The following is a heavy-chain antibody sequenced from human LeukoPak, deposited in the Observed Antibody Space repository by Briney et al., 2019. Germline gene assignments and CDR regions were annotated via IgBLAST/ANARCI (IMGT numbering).Heavy chain of an antibody. D-gene: IGHD2-2*01. J-gene: IGHJ4*02. CDR2: IYYSGST. CDR1: GGSISSSSYY. V-gene: IGHV4-39*01. CDR3: ARRCSSTSCLDY. Sequence: SGTLSLTCTVSGGSISSSSYYWGWIRQPPGKGLEWIGSIYYSGSTYYNPSLKSRVTISVDTSKNQFSLKLSCVTAADTAVYYCARRCSSTSCLDYWGQGTLVTVSS.